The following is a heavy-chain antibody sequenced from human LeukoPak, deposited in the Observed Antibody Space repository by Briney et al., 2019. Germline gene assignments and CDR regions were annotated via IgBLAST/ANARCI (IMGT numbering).Heavy chain of an antibody. V-gene: IGHV3-11*01. Sequence: GGSLRLSCAAAGFTFDDYFMGWVRQAPGKGLEWVSYITNSGYTMYYADSVRGRFTISKDNAKNSLYLHMSGLRTEDTAVYYCARSRARIAAAVYYFDYWGQGTPVTVSS. D-gene: IGHD6-13*01. CDR2: ITNSGYTM. J-gene: IGHJ4*02. CDR1: GFTFDDYF. CDR3: ARSRARIAAAVYYFDY.